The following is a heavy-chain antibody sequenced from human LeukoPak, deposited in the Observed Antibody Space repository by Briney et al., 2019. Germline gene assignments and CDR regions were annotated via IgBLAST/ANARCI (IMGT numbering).Heavy chain of an antibody. J-gene: IGHJ4*02. CDR2: ISSGGSTI. CDR3: AKDLSCDY. D-gene: IGHD3-10*01. V-gene: IGHV3-11*01. CDR1: GFTFSDYY. Sequence: QSGGSLRLSCAASGFTFSDYYMSWIRQAPGKGLDWVSYISSGGSTIYYADSVKGRFTISRDNSKNTLYLQMNSLRAEDTAVYYCAKDLSCDYWGQGTLVTVSS.